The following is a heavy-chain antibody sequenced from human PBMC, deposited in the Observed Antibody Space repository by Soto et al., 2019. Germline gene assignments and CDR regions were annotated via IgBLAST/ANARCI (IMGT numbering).Heavy chain of an antibody. Sequence: WASVKVSCKASGYTFTGYYMHWVRQAPGQGLEWMGWINPNSGGTNYAQKFQGWVTMTRDTSISTAYMELSRLRSDDTAVYYCARDGMVVPAAIGYIDVWGKGTTVTVSS. CDR1: GYTFTGYY. D-gene: IGHD2-2*01. CDR3: ARDGMVVPAAIGYIDV. V-gene: IGHV1-2*04. CDR2: INPNSGGT. J-gene: IGHJ6*03.